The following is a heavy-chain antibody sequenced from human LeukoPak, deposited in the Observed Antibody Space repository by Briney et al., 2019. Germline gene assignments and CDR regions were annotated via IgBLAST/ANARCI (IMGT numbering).Heavy chain of an antibody. Sequence: GGSLRLSCAASGFTFGSYWMSWVRKAPGKGLEWVANIKQDGSEKYYVDSVKGRFTISRDNAKNSLYLQMNSLRAEDTALYYCASGRQLGYWGQGTLVTVSS. D-gene: IGHD3-16*01. J-gene: IGHJ4*02. CDR3: ASGRQLGY. CDR1: GFTFGSYW. V-gene: IGHV3-7*01. CDR2: IKQDGSEK.